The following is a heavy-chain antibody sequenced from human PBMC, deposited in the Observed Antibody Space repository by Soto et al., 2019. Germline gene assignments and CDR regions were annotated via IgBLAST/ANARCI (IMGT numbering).Heavy chain of an antibody. CDR3: ASRYCSDNSCYVY. J-gene: IGHJ4*02. D-gene: IGHD2-2*01. CDR2: FYYSGST. V-gene: IGHV4-59*01. Sequence: PSETLSLTCTVSGGSISSYYWSWIRQPPGKGLEWIGYFYYSGSTNYNPSLKSRVTITRDTSASTAYMELSGLRSEDTALYYCASRYCSDNSCYVYWGQGSLVTVSS. CDR1: GGSISSYY.